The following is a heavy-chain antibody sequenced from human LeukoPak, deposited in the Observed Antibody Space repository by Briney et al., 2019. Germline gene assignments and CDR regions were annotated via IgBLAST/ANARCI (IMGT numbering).Heavy chain of an antibody. CDR2: IYYSGST. J-gene: IGHJ4*02. CDR3: ARILWAAVFDY. D-gene: IGHD2-15*01. Sequence: PSETLSLTCTVSGGSISSSSYYWGWIRQPPGKGLEWIGSIYYSGSTYYNPSLKSRVTISVDTSKNQFSLKLSSVTAADTAVYYCARILWAAVFDYWGQGTLVTVSS. CDR1: GGSISSSSYY. V-gene: IGHV4-39*01.